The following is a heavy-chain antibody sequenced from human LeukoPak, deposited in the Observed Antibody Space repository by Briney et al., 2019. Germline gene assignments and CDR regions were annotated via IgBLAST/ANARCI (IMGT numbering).Heavy chain of an antibody. Sequence: GGSLTLSCAASGFTFSNYGMHWVRQAPGKGLEWVAVLWYDGSNKYYADPVKGRFTVSRDNSKNTLYLQMNSLRAEDTAVYYCAKGYGQRLVNNWFDPWGQGTLVTVSS. J-gene: IGHJ5*02. V-gene: IGHV3-30*02. D-gene: IGHD3-16*01. CDR3: AKGYGQRLVNNWFDP. CDR2: LWYDGSNK. CDR1: GFTFSNYG.